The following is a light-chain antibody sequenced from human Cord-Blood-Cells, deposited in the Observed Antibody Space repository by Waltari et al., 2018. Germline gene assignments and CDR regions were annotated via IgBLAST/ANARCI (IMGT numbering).Light chain of an antibody. CDR2: EAS. CDR3: QQRSNWPIT. Sequence: EIVLTQSPATLSLSPGERATLSCRASQSVSSYLAWSQQKPGQAPRLLIYEASNRATGIPARFSGSGSETDFTLTISSLEPEDFAVYYCQQRSNWPITFGQGTRLEIK. V-gene: IGKV3-11*01. CDR1: QSVSSY. J-gene: IGKJ5*01.